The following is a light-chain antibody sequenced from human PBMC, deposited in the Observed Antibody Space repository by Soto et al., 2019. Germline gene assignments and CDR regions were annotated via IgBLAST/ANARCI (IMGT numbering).Light chain of an antibody. CDR3: QQSYSTPYT. Sequence: DIQMTQSPSSLSASVGDRVTITCRASQSISSYLNWYQQKPGKAPKLLIYAASSLQSGVPSRFGVSGSLTDFTLTISSLQPEDFATYYCQQSYSTPYTFGQGTKLE. V-gene: IGKV1-39*01. CDR2: AAS. J-gene: IGKJ2*01. CDR1: QSISSY.